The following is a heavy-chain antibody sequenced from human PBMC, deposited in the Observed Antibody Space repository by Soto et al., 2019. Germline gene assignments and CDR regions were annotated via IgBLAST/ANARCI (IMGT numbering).Heavy chain of an antibody. D-gene: IGHD3-22*01. Sequence: GESLKISCKGSGYSFTSYWISWVRQMPGKGLEWMGWIDSSYSYTNYSPSFHGHVTISADKFFSTAYLQWSSLKASDSAMYYCASLGIVYYYDSSGYHRSYGMDVWGQGTTVTVSS. CDR3: ASLGIVYYYDSSGYHRSYGMDV. J-gene: IGHJ6*02. CDR2: IDSSYSYT. V-gene: IGHV5-10-1*01. CDR1: GYSFTSYW.